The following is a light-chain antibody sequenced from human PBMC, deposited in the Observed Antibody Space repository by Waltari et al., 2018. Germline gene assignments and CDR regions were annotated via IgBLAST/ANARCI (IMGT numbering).Light chain of an antibody. CDR2: DVS. J-gene: IGLJ1*01. CDR3: SSYTSSSTFYV. Sequence: QSALTQPASVSGSPGQSITIPCTGTSSDVGGYNYVSWYQQHPGKVPKLMIYDVSNRPSGVSNRFSGSKSGNTASLTISGLQAEDEADYYCSSYTSSSTFYVFGTGTRVTVL. CDR1: SSDVGGYNY. V-gene: IGLV2-14*03.